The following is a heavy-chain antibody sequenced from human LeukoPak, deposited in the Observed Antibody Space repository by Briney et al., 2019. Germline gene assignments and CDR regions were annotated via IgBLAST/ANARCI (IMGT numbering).Heavy chain of an antibody. J-gene: IGHJ4*02. CDR3: ARRNYDILTGYYNDYFDY. CDR1: GYRFTSYW. V-gene: IGHV5-51*01. Sequence: GESLKISCKASGYRFTSYWIGWVRQMPGKGLEWVGIIYPSDSDARYSPSFQGQVTISADKSINTAYLQWSSLRASDTAMYYCARRNYDILTGYYNDYFDYWGQGTLVTVSS. CDR2: IYPSDSDA. D-gene: IGHD3-9*01.